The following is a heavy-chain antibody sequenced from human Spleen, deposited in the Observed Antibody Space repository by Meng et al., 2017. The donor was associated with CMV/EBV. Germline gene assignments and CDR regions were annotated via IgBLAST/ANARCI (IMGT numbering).Heavy chain of an antibody. D-gene: IGHD2-2*01. V-gene: IGHV1-2*02. CDR1: GYTFTGYY. Sequence: ASVKVSCKASGYTFTGYYMSWVRQAPGQGLEWMGWINPNSGDTKYAKKFQCRVTMTRDTSISTAYMELIRLRSDDTAVYYCARPYCSSTSCSSRFGMDVWGQGTTVTVSS. CDR2: INPNSGDT. J-gene: IGHJ6*02. CDR3: ARPYCSSTSCSSRFGMDV.